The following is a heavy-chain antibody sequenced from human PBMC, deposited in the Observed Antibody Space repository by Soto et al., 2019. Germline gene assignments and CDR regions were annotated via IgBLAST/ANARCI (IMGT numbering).Heavy chain of an antibody. CDR1: GVSISSSNW. CDR3: ARSSGNSETFDY. CDR2: IYHSGST. D-gene: IGHD3-3*01. J-gene: IGHJ4*02. Sequence: TSETLSLTCAVSGVSISSSNWWSWVRQPPGKGLEWIGEIYHSGSTNYNPSLKSRVTISVDKSKNQFSLKLSSVTAADTAVYYCARSSGNSETFDYWGQGTLVTVSS. V-gene: IGHV4-4*02.